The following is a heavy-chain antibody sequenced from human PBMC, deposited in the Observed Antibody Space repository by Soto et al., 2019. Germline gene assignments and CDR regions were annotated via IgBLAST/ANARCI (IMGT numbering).Heavy chain of an antibody. V-gene: IGHV3-7*04. D-gene: IGHD6-13*01. CDR1: GFIFRNYW. Sequence: EVQLVESGGGLVQPGGSLRLSCAASGFIFRNYWMTWVRQAPGKGLEWVATIKEDGSEKYYADSLKGRFTISRDNAENSLYVQMNSLRAEDTAVYFCVRARVDYWGQGTPVTVSS. CDR3: VRARVDY. J-gene: IGHJ4*02. CDR2: IKEDGSEK.